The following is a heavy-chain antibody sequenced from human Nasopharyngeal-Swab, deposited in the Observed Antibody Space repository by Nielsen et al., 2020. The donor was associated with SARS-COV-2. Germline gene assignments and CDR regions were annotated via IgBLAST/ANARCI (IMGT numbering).Heavy chain of an antibody. Sequence: GESLKISCAASGFTFSSYGMHWVRQAPGKGPEWVAVISYDGSNKYYADSVKGRFTISRDNSKNTLYLQMNSLRAEDTAVYYCAKPHGGATYSPFFNYWGQGTLVTVSS. V-gene: IGHV3-30*18. J-gene: IGHJ4*02. CDR2: ISYDGSNK. D-gene: IGHD1-26*01. CDR1: GFTFSSYG. CDR3: AKPHGGATYSPFFNY.